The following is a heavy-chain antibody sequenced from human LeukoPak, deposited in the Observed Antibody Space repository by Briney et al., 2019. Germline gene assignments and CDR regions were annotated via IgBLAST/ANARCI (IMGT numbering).Heavy chain of an antibody. Sequence: PGGSLRLSCAASGFTVSSNYMSWVRQAPGEGLEWVSVIYSGGSTYYADSVKGRFTISRDNSKNTLYLQMNSLRAEDTAVYYCARDCSGGSCYYYGMDVWGQGTTVTVSS. V-gene: IGHV3-66*01. CDR2: IYSGGST. CDR3: ARDCSGGSCYYYGMDV. J-gene: IGHJ6*02. D-gene: IGHD2-15*01. CDR1: GFTVSSNY.